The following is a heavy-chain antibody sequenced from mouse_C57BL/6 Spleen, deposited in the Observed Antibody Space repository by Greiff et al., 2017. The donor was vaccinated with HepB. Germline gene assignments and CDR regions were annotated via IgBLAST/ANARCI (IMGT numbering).Heavy chain of an antibody. Sequence: EVQLVESGGDLVKPGGSLKLSCAASGFTFSSYGMSWVRQTPDKRLEWVATISSGGSYTYYPDSVKGRFTISRDNAKDTLYLQMSSLKSEDTAMYYCATPVVASGYYFDYWGQGTTLTVSS. V-gene: IGHV5-6*01. D-gene: IGHD1-1*01. J-gene: IGHJ2*01. CDR1: GFTFSSYG. CDR3: ATPVVASGYYFDY. CDR2: ISSGGSYT.